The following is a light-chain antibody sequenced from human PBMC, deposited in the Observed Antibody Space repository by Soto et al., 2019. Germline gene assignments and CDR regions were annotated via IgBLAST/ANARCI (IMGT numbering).Light chain of an antibody. Sequence: EIVMTQSPATLSVSPGERATLSCRASQSVSSNLAWYQQKPGQAPRLLIYGASTRATGIPARFSGSGSGTEFTLTISSLQSEYFAVYYCQQYNNLPHTFGQGTKVEIK. CDR2: GAS. CDR3: QQYNNLPHT. V-gene: IGKV3-15*01. CDR1: QSVSSN. J-gene: IGKJ1*01.